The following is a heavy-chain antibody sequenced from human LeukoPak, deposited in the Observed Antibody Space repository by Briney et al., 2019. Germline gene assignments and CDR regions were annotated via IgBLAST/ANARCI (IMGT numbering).Heavy chain of an antibody. D-gene: IGHD2-2*01. CDR2: IIPIFGTA. J-gene: IGHJ6*03. Sequence: SVKVSCKASGYTFTSYAISWVRQAPGQGLEWMGGIIPIFGTANYAQKFQGRVTITTDESTSTAYMELSSLRSEDTAVYYCARSEDIVVVPAATTIYYYYYYMDVWGKGTTVTVSS. CDR1: GYTFTSYA. CDR3: ARSEDIVVVPAATTIYYYYYYMDV. V-gene: IGHV1-69*05.